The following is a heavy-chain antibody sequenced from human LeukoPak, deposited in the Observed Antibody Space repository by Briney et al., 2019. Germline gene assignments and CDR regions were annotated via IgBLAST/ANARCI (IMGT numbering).Heavy chain of an antibody. CDR3: ARGGELERRSLHYLDY. V-gene: IGHV3-21*06. CDR2: MSSSSSSI. J-gene: IGHJ4*02. Sequence: GGSLRLSCAASGFTFGSYSMNWVRQAPGKGLEWVSFMSSSSSSIYYADSVKGRFTISRDNAKNSLYLQMNSLRAEDTAVYYCARGGELERRSLHYLDYWGQGTLVTVSS. CDR1: GFTFGSYS. D-gene: IGHD1-1*01.